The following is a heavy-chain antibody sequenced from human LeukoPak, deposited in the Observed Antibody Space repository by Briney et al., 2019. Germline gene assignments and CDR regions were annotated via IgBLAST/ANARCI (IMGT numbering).Heavy chain of an antibody. CDR2: IYYSGST. V-gene: IGHV4-59*05. CDR3: ARLDDSSGYFH. D-gene: IGHD3-22*01. Sequence: GTLRLSCAASGFTFSSFGMSWVRQAPGKGLEWIGRIYYSGSTYYNPSLKSRITISVDTSKNQFSLKLSSVTAADTAVYYCARLDDSSGYFHWGQGTLVTVSS. CDR1: GFTFSSFG. J-gene: IGHJ4*02.